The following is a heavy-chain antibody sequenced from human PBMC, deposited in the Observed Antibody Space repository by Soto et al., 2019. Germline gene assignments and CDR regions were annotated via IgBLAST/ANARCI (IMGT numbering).Heavy chain of an antibody. Sequence: EVQLVESGGGLVQPGGSLKLSCAASGFTFSGSAMHWVRQASGKGLEWVGRIRSKANSYATAYAASVKGRITISRDASKNTAYLQMNSLKTEETAVYYCTRLTTVVTTDYWGQGTLVSVCS. V-gene: IGHV3-73*02. CDR2: IRSKANSYAT. D-gene: IGHD4-17*01. J-gene: IGHJ4*02. CDR1: GFTFSGSA. CDR3: TRLTTVVTTDY.